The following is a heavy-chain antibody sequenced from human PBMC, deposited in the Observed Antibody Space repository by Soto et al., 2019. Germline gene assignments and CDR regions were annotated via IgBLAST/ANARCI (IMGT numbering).Heavy chain of an antibody. J-gene: IGHJ6*02. CDR1: GYTFTGYY. D-gene: IGHD2-2*01. Sequence: ASVKASCNASGYTFTGYYMHWVRQSPEQGLEWMGWINPNSGGTNYAQKFQGRVTSTADESTSTAYMELSSLRSEETAVYYCARDYCSSTSCYWGYYYGMDVWGQGTTVPVYS. CDR2: INPNSGGT. V-gene: IGHV1-2*01. CDR3: ARDYCSSTSCYWGYYYGMDV.